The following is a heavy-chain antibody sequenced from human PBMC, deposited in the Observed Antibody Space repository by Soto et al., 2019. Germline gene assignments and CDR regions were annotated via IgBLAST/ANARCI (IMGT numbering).Heavy chain of an antibody. CDR3: ARDGVVATDFRGYFDY. CDR1: ASIFSCCG. V-gene: IGHV3-30*02. J-gene: IGHJ4*02. D-gene: IGHD1-26*01. Sequence: QVQLVQSGGGVVQPGRSLRLSCAASASIFSCCGMHWVRQAPGKGLEWVAIIRYDGSNEDYADSVKGRFTISRDNSKNTMYLQRSRLRAVDSAVYYCARDGVVATDFRGYFDYWGQGALVTVSS. CDR2: IRYDGSNE.